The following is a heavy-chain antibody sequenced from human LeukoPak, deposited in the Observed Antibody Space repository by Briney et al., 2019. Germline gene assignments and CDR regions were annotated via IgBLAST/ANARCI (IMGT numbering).Heavy chain of an antibody. CDR3: ARAHYGDYADY. D-gene: IGHD4-17*01. J-gene: IGHJ4*02. V-gene: IGHV4-30-2*01. Sequence: PSETLSLTCAVCGGSISSGGYSWSWIRQPPGKGLEWIGYIYHSGSTYYNPSLKSRVTISVDRSKNQFSLKLSSVTAADTAVYYCARAHYGDYADYWGQGTLVTVSS. CDR1: GGSISSGGYS. CDR2: IYHSGST.